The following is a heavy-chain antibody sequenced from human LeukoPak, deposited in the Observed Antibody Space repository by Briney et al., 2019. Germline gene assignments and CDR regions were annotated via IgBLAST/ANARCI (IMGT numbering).Heavy chain of an antibody. V-gene: IGHV3-11*06. J-gene: IGHJ4*02. D-gene: IGHD3-22*01. Sequence: AGGSLRLSCAASGFTFSDYYMSWIRQAPGKGLEWVSYISSSSSYTDYADSVKGRFTISRDNAKNTLYLQMNSLRAEDTAVYYCAKDHHSSGYYYFDYWGQGTLVTVSS. CDR2: ISSSSSYT. CDR1: GFTFSDYY. CDR3: AKDHHSSGYYYFDY.